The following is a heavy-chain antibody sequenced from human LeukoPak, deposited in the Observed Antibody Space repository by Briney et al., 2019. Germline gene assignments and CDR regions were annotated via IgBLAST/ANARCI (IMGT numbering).Heavy chain of an antibody. CDR1: GFTFSSYA. D-gene: IGHD6-13*01. Sequence: GGSLRLSCAASGFTFSSYAMCWVRQAPGKGLEWVSAISGSGGSTYYADSVKGRFTISRDNSKNTLYLQMNSLRAEDTAVYYCAKSKRKPFGIAAAGTRRGFDYWGQGTLVTVSS. V-gene: IGHV3-23*01. CDR2: ISGSGGST. CDR3: AKSKRKPFGIAAAGTRRGFDY. J-gene: IGHJ4*02.